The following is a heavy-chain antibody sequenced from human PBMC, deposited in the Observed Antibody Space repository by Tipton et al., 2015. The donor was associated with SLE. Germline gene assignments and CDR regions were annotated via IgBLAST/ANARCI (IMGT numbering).Heavy chain of an antibody. CDR2: INHSGST. J-gene: IGHJ4*02. Sequence: TLSLTCTVSGGSISTYYWSWIRQPPGKGLEWIGEINHSGSTNYNPSLKSRVTISVDTSKNQFSLMLSSVTAADTAVYYCRLTGYFDYWGQGTLVTVSS. V-gene: IGHV4-34*01. D-gene: IGHD1-14*01. CDR3: RLTGYFDY. CDR1: GGSISTYY.